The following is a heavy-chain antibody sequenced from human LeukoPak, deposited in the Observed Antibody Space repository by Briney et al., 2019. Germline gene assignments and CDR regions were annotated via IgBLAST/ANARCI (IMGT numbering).Heavy chain of an antibody. CDR2: INHSGST. Sequence: PSETLSLTCAVYGGSFSGYYWSWIRQPPGKGLEWIGEINHSGSTNYNPSLKSRVTISVDTSKNQFSLKVSSVTAADTAVYYCARGRQRMVWGVIGSETNYYYSNYMDVWGKGTTVTISS. V-gene: IGHV4-34*01. J-gene: IGHJ6*03. D-gene: IGHD3-10*01. CDR3: ARGRQRMVWGVIGSETNYYYSNYMDV. CDR1: GGSFSGYY.